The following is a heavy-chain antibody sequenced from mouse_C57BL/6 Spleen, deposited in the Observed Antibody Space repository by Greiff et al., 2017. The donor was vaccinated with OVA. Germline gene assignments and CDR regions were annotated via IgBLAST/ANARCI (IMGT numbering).Heavy chain of an antibody. D-gene: IGHD6-1*01. V-gene: IGHV2-9-1*01. Sequence: VQLQQSGPGLVAPSQSLSITCTVSGFSLTSYAISWVRQPPGKGLEWLGVIWTGGGTNYNSALKSRLCISKDNSKSQVFLKMNSLQTDDTARYYCASQLAGYYYAMDYWGQGTSVTVSS. CDR2: IWTGGGT. CDR1: GFSLTSYA. CDR3: ASQLAGYYYAMDY. J-gene: IGHJ4*01.